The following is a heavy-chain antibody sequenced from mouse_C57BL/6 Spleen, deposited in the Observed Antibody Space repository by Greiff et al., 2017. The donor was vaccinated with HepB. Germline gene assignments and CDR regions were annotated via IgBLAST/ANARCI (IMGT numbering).Heavy chain of an antibody. Sequence: EVHLVETGGGLVKPGGSLKLSCAASGFTFSSYTMSWVRQTPEKRLEWVATISGGGGNTYYPDSVKGRFTISRDNAKNTLYLQMSSLRSEDTALYYCARHVIYDGYFDVWGTGTTVTVSS. D-gene: IGHD2-3*01. J-gene: IGHJ1*03. V-gene: IGHV5-9*01. CDR1: GFTFSSYT. CDR2: ISGGGGNT. CDR3: ARHVIYDGYFDV.